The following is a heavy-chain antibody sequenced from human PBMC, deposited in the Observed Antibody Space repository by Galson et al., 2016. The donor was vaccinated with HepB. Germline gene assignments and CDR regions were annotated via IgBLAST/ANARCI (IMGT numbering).Heavy chain of an antibody. CDR2: INGSGDDT. D-gene: IGHD3-10*01. CDR1: FSFSTYA. Sequence: FSFSTYAMSWVRQAPGKGLEWVAGINGSGDDTNYADSVKGRFTISRDNSKNTLFLQMNYLRGDDTALYYCVRRPGPLDYWGQGTLLTVSS. CDR3: VRRPGPLDY. J-gene: IGHJ4*02. V-gene: IGHV3-23*01.